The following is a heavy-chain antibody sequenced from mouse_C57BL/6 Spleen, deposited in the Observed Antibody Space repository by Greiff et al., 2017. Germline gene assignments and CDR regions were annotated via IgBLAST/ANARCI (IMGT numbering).Heavy chain of an antibody. D-gene: IGHD1-1*01. CDR3: ARPFYYGSSDYYAMDY. Sequence: QVQLQQPGAELVKPGASVKMSCKASGYTFTSYWITWVKQRPGQGLEWIGDIYPGSGSTNYNEKFKSKATLTVDTSSSTAYMQLSSLTSEDSAVYYGARPFYYGSSDYYAMDYWGQGTSVTVSS. CDR1: GYTFTSYW. J-gene: IGHJ4*01. V-gene: IGHV1-55*01. CDR2: IYPGSGST.